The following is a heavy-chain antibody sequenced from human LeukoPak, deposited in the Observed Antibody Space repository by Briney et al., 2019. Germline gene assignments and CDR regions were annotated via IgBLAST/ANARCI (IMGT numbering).Heavy chain of an antibody. CDR3: ARDQGSFYFDY. CDR1: GFTFSSYG. V-gene: IGHV3-33*01. D-gene: IGHD2-15*01. Sequence: PGRSLRLSCAASGFTFSSYGMHWVRQAPGKGLEWVAVIWYDGSNKYYADSVKGRFTISRDNSKNTLYLQMNSLRAEDTAVYYCARDQGSFYFDYWGQGTLATVSS. J-gene: IGHJ4*02. CDR2: IWYDGSNK.